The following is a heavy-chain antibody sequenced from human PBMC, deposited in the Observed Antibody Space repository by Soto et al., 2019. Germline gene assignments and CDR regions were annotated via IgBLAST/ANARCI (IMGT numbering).Heavy chain of an antibody. Sequence: ASVKVSCKASGYTFTSYDINWVRQATGQGLEWMGWMNPNSGNTGYAQKFQGRVTMTRNTSISTAYMELSSLRSEDTAVYYCASGVNPGPRYYYYYMDVWGKGTTVTVSS. J-gene: IGHJ6*03. CDR1: GYTFTSYD. CDR2: MNPNSGNT. V-gene: IGHV1-8*01. D-gene: IGHD3-10*01. CDR3: ASGVNPGPRYYYYYMDV.